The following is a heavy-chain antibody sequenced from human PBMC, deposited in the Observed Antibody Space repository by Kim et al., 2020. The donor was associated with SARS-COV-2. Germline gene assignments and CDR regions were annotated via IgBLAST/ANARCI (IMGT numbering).Heavy chain of an antibody. CDR2: IYSGGST. J-gene: IGHJ6*02. V-gene: IGHV3-53*01. CDR1: GFTVSSNY. D-gene: IGHD3-10*01. CDR3: ARSAVVRGVPYYYYGMDV. Sequence: GGSLRLSCAASGFTVSSNYMNWVRQAPGKGLEWVSVIYSGGSTYYADSVKGRFTISRDNSKNTVYLQMNSLRAEDTAVYYCARSAVVRGVPYYYYGMDVWGQGTTVTVSS.